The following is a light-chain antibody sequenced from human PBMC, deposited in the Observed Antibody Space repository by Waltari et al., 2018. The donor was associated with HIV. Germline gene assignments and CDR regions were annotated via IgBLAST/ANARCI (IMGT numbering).Light chain of an antibody. CDR1: QNIYSY. CDR2: ATS. J-gene: IGKJ4*01. V-gene: IGKV1-9*01. Sequence: DIQLTQSPSFLSASVGDRVTITCRASQNIYSYLAWYQQKPGSAPQVLIYATSTLQSGVPSRFSGSGSGTEFALTITNLQPDDFATYYCQQVNGYPLTFGGGTKLEIK. CDR3: QQVNGYPLT.